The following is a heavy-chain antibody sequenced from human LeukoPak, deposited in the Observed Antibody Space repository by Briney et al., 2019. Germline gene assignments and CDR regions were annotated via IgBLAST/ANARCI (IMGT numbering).Heavy chain of an antibody. Sequence: SETLSLTCAVYGGSFSGYYWSWIRQPPGKGLEWIGEINHSGSTNYNPSLKSRVTISVDTSKNQFSLKLSSVTAADTAVYYCARATGGPSGSYYCDYWGQGTLVTVSS. V-gene: IGHV4-34*01. J-gene: IGHJ4*02. CDR3: ARATGGPSGSYYCDY. D-gene: IGHD1-26*01. CDR1: GGSFSGYY. CDR2: INHSGST.